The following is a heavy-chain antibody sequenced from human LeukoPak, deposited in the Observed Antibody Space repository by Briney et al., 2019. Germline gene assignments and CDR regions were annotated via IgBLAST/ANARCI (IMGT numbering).Heavy chain of an antibody. CDR2: IYYSGST. J-gene: IGHJ5*02. CDR3: ARDLYGSGSYYPSWFDP. V-gene: IGHV4-39*07. CDR1: GGSISSSSYY. Sequence: MASETLSLTCTVSGGSISSSSYYWGWTRQPPGKGLEWIGSIYYSGSTYYNPSLKSRVTMSVDTSKNQFSLKLSSVTAADTAVYYCARDLYGSGSYYPSWFDPWGQGTLVTVSS. D-gene: IGHD3-10*01.